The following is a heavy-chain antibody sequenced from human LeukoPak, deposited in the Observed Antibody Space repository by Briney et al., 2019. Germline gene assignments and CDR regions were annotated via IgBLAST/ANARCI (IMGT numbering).Heavy chain of an antibody. CDR1: GYTFTGYY. CDR2: INPNSGGT. J-gene: IGHJ6*03. D-gene: IGHD2-2*01. CDR3: ARNIVVVPEVDYYYYYMDV. Sequence: ASVKVSCKASGYTFTGYYMHWVRQAPGQGLEWMGRINPNSGGTNYAQKFQGRVTMTRDTSISTAYMELSRLRSDDTAVYYCARNIVVVPEVDYYYYYMDVWGKGTTVTVSS. V-gene: IGHV1-2*06.